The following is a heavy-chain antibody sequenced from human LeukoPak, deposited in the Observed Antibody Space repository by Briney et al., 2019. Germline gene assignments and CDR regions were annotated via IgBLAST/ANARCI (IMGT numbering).Heavy chain of an antibody. D-gene: IGHD5-18*01. CDR2: INPNSGGT. Sequence: ASVKVSCKASGYTFTGYYMHWVRHAPGQGLEWMGGINPNSGGTNYAQKFQGRVTMTRDTSISTAYMELSRLRSDDTAVYYCARASGYSYGLDYWGQGTLVTVAS. V-gene: IGHV1-2*02. J-gene: IGHJ4*02. CDR1: GYTFTGYY. CDR3: ARASGYSYGLDY.